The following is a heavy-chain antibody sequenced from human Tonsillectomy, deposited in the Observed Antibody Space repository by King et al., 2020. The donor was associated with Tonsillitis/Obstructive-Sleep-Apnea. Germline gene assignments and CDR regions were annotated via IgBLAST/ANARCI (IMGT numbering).Heavy chain of an antibody. D-gene: IGHD3-22*01. V-gene: IGHV3-49*04. CDR3: PRGSNYFDSRGYYYDWYFDL. CDR1: GFTFGDYA. J-gene: IGHJ2*01. CDR2: IRSKAYGGTT. Sequence: VQLVESGGGLVQPGRSLRLSCTASGFTFGDYAISWVRQAPGKGLEWVGFIRSKAYGGTTEYAASVKGRFTFSRDDSKTIAYLQMNSLKNEDTAVYFCPRGSNYFDSRGYYYDWYFDLWGRGTLVTVSS.